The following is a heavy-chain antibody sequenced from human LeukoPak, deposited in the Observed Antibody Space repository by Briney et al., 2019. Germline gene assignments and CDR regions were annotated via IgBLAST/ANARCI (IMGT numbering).Heavy chain of an antibody. D-gene: IGHD3-22*01. CDR3: AKRDDSSAHSFDY. V-gene: IGHV3-48*04. J-gene: IGHJ4*02. CDR2: IRSSDSTT. CDR1: GFSFSRYG. Sequence: GGSLRLSCAASGFSFSRYGMKWVRQAPGKGPEWLSYIRSSDSTTYYADSVKGRFTISRDNAKNSLYLQMDSLRVEDTAVYYCAKRDDSSAHSFDYWGQGTLVTVSS.